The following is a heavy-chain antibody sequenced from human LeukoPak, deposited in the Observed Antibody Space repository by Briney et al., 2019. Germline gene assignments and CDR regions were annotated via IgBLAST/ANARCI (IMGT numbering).Heavy chain of an antibody. V-gene: IGHV1-2*02. CDR2: INPNSGGT. CDR3: ARGRIGRELPSR. CDR1: GYTFTGYY. D-gene: IGHD1-26*01. J-gene: IGHJ4*02. Sequence: ASVKVSCKASGYTFTGYYMHWVRQAPGQGLEWMGWINPNSGGTNYAQKFQGRVTMTRDTSISTAYMELSRLRSDDTAMYYCARGRIGRELPSRWGQGTLVTVSS.